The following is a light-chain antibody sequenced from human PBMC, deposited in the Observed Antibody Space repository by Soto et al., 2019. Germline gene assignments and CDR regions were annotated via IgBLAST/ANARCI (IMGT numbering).Light chain of an antibody. Sequence: EIVLTQSTATLSLSPGERATLSCRASQSVSSYLAWYQQKPGQAPRLLIYDASNRATGIPARFSGSGSGTDFTLTMSSLEPEDFADYYCQQRSNWPRTFGQGTKVEIK. V-gene: IGKV3-11*01. CDR3: QQRSNWPRT. J-gene: IGKJ1*01. CDR2: DAS. CDR1: QSVSSY.